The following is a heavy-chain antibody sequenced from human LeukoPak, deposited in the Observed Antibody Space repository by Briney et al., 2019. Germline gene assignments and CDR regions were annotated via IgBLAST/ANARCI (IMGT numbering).Heavy chain of an antibody. CDR3: YRTGPTRPASSLFHWDDLPDTLFDP. J-gene: IGHJ5*02. CDR2: TGNKSCSHAT. D-gene: IGHD1-1*01. V-gene: IGHV3-73*01. CDR1: EFSFSDSA. Sequence: GGSLRLSCAASEFSFSDSAMHWVRQATGTGLEWVGRTGNKSCSHATPCVASVTDRFTVSRADLKSRAWEIMKSRKIEDPALYYAYRTGPTRPASSLFHWDDLPDTLFDPWGQGALVTFSA.